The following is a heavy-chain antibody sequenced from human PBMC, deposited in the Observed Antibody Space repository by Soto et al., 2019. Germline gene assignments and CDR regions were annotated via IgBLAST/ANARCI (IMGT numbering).Heavy chain of an antibody. V-gene: IGHV4-34*01. Sequence: SETLSLTCAVYGGSFSGYYWSWIRQPPGKGLEWIGEINHSGSTNYNPSLKSRVTISVDTSKNQFSLKLSSVTAADTAVYYCARGRSYDFWSRSYCIDYWGQGTLVTLSS. CDR2: INHSGST. CDR1: GGSFSGYY. CDR3: ARGRSYDFWSRSYCIDY. D-gene: IGHD3-3*01. J-gene: IGHJ4*02.